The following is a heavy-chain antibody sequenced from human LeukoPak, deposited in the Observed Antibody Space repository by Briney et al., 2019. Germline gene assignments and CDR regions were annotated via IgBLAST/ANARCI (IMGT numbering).Heavy chain of an antibody. CDR2: LYTDDTT. CDR1: GFTVSDYY. CDR3: ARGGAFYWNPRY. J-gene: IGHJ4*02. V-gene: IGHV3-53*01. D-gene: IGHD1-1*01. Sequence: PGGSLRLSRVASGFTVSDYYMSWVRQAPGKGLEWVSLLYTDDTTIYADSVEGRFTISRDDSKNTIYLHMTTLRGEDTAVYYCARGGAFYWNPRYWGQGALVTVSS.